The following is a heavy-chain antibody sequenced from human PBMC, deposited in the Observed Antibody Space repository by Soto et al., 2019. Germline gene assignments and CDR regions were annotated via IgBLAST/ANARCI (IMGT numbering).Heavy chain of an antibody. CDR2: IYYSGST. J-gene: IGHJ6*02. D-gene: IGHD3-16*01. CDR3: AREIPTDYAHGMDV. Sequence: SETLSLTCTFSGGSISSYYWSWIRQPPGKGLEWIGYIYYSGSTNYNPSLKSRVTISVDTSKNQFSLKLSSVTAADTAVYYCAREIPTDYAHGMDVWGQGTTVTVSS. V-gene: IGHV4-59*01. CDR1: GGSISSYY.